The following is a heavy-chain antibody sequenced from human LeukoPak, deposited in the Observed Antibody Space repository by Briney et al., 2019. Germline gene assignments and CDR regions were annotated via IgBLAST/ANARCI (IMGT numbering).Heavy chain of an antibody. D-gene: IGHD1-14*01. V-gene: IGHV3-23*01. J-gene: IGHJ4*02. Sequence: HPGGSLRLSCAVSGFTFSTYVMSWVRQAPGKGLEWVSVISGPGETTYYADSVKGRFTISRDNSMNMLYLQMNSLRAEDTAVYYCARHVAIGIRAFDFWGQGTLVTVSS. CDR2: ISGPGETT. CDR1: GFTFSTYV. CDR3: ARHVAIGIRAFDF.